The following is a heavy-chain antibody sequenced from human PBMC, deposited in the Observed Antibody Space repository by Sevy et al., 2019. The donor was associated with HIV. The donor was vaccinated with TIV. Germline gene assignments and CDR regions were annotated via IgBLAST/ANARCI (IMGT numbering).Heavy chain of an antibody. J-gene: IGHJ4*02. Sequence: SETLSLTCTVSAGSISSSNCYWGWIRQPPGKGLEWIGSMYYTGNTYYNPSLKSRVTISVDTSRNHFSLSLTSMTAADTAVYYCVRQIVRDGYDYWGQGTLVTVSS. CDR3: VRQIVRDGYDY. CDR1: AGSISSSNCY. V-gene: IGHV4-39*01. D-gene: IGHD1-26*01. CDR2: MYYTGNT.